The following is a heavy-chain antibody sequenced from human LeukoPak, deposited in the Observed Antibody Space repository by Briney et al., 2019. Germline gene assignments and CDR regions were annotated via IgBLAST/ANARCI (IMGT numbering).Heavy chain of an antibody. Sequence: GGSLRLSCAASGFTFSSYQRHWVRQARGEGREWYSYISSSGTTIYYADTVKGRSTNSRDNANNSLNLQMNSLRAEETAVYHSARERGSSWSFDYWGQGTLVTVSS. CDR3: ARERGSSWSFDY. V-gene: IGHV3-48*03. J-gene: IGHJ4*02. D-gene: IGHD6-13*01. CDR2: ISSSGTTI. CDR1: GFTFSSYQ.